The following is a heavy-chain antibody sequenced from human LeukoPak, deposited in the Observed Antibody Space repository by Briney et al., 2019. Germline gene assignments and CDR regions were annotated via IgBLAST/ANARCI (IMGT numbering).Heavy chain of an antibody. CDR2: ISSSSSYI. J-gene: IGHJ6*02. V-gene: IGHV3-21*01. Sequence: GGSLRLSCAASGFTFSSYSMNWVRQAPGKGLEWVSSISSSSSYIYYADSVKGRFTISRDNAKNSLYLQMNSLRAEDTAVYYCASIDVVVFSYYYYGMDVWGQGTTVTVSS. D-gene: IGHD2-15*01. CDR3: ASIDVVVFSYYYYGMDV. CDR1: GFTFSSYS.